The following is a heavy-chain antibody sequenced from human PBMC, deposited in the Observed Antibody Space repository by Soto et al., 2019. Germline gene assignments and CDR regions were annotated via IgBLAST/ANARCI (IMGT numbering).Heavy chain of an antibody. Sequence: PGGSLRLSCAASGFTFSSYAMSWVRQAPGKGLEWVSAISGSGGSTYYADSVKGRFTISRDNSKNTLYLQMNSLRAEDTAVYYCAKDKEEDSSGWYGFDYWGQGTLVTVSS. V-gene: IGHV3-23*01. J-gene: IGHJ4*02. CDR3: AKDKEEDSSGWYGFDY. CDR1: GFTFSSYA. D-gene: IGHD6-19*01. CDR2: ISGSGGST.